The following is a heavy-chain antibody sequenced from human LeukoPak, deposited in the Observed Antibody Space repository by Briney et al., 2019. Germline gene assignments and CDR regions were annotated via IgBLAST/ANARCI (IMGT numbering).Heavy chain of an antibody. D-gene: IGHD6-19*01. J-gene: IGHJ4*02. Sequence: ASVKVSCKASGYTFTGYYMHWVRQAPGQGLEWMGWINPNSGGTNYAQKFQGRVTMTRDTSISTAYMELSRLRSDDTAVYYCARDMGDVAVAASNYWGQGTVFTVSS. CDR2: INPNSGGT. CDR3: ARDMGDVAVAASNY. V-gene: IGHV1-2*02. CDR1: GYTFTGYY.